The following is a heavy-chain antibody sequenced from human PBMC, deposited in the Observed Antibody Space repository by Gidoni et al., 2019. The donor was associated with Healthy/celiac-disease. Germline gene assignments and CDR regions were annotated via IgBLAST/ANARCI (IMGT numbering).Heavy chain of an antibody. Sequence: EVQLVESGGGLVQPGGSLRLSCSASGFTVSSNYMGWVRQAPGKGLEWVSVIYSGGITYDADSVKGRFTISRDNSKNTLYLQMNSLRAEDTAVYYCARDMRELDIVATITGSGDYWGQGTLVTVSS. CDR2: IYSGGIT. CDR1: GFTVSSNY. J-gene: IGHJ4*02. V-gene: IGHV3-66*01. CDR3: ARDMRELDIVATITGSGDY. D-gene: IGHD5-12*01.